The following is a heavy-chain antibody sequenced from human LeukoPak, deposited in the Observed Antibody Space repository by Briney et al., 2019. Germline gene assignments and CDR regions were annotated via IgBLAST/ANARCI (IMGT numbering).Heavy chain of an antibody. CDR2: IWYDGSNK. CDR1: GFTFSSYG. J-gene: IGHJ4*02. V-gene: IGHV3-33*01. Sequence: GGSLRLSCAASGFTFSSYGMHWVRQAPGKGLEWVAVIWYDGSNKYYADSVKGRFTISRDNSKNTLYLQMNSLRAEDTAVYYCTGFDYYDSSGYSPFDYWGQGTLVTVSS. D-gene: IGHD3-22*01. CDR3: TGFDYYDSSGYSPFDY.